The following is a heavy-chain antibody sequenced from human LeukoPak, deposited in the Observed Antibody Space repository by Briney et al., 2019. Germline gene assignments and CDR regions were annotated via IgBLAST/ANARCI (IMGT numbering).Heavy chain of an antibody. D-gene: IGHD6-13*01. Sequence: GGSLRLSCAASGFTFSSYSMNWVRQAPGKGLEWVSSISSSSSYIYYADSVKGRFTISRDNAKNSLYLQMNSLRAEDTAVYYCARGRSNVWYRSSWAFDYWGQGTLVTVSS. CDR1: GFTFSSYS. J-gene: IGHJ4*02. CDR2: ISSSSSYI. V-gene: IGHV3-21*01. CDR3: ARGRSNVWYRSSWAFDY.